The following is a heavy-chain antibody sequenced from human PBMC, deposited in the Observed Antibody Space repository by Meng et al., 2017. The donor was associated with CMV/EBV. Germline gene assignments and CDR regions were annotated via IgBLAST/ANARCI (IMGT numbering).Heavy chain of an antibody. CDR1: GGSISSYY. CDR3: ARDMDSYGYGS. J-gene: IGHJ5*02. V-gene: IGHV4-59*01. D-gene: IGHD5-18*01. CDR2: IYYSGST. Sequence: SETLSLTCTVSGGSISSYYWSWIRQPPGEGLEWIGYIYYSGSTNYNPSLKSRVTISVDTSKNQFSLKLSSVTAADTAVYYCARDMDSYGYGSWGQGTLVTVSS.